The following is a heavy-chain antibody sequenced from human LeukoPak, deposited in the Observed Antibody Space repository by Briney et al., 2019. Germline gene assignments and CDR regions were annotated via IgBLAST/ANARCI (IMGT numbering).Heavy chain of an antibody. CDR3: ARDLNRDGYNVNDY. Sequence: ASVKVSCKASGYTFTGYYIHWVRQAPGRGFEWMGWINPNNGGTNYAQKFQGRVTMTRDTSITTAYMEVSTLRSDDTAVYYCARDLNRDGYNVNDYWGQGTLVTVSS. CDR1: GYTFTGYY. V-gene: IGHV1-2*02. J-gene: IGHJ4*02. D-gene: IGHD5-24*01. CDR2: INPNNGGT.